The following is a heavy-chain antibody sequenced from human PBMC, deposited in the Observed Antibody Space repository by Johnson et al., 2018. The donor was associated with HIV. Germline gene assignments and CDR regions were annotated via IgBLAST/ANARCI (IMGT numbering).Heavy chain of an antibody. CDR3: MLRTHAEKAFDI. CDR2: IRYDGSNK. CDR1: GFTFSSYG. J-gene: IGHJ3*02. V-gene: IGHV3-30*02. D-gene: IGHD2-8*01. Sequence: QVQLVETGGGLIQPGGSLRLSCAASGFTFSSYGMHWVRQAPGKGLEWVAFIRYDGSNKYYADSVKGRFTISRDNSKNTLYLQMNSLRAEDTAVYYCMLRTHAEKAFDIWGQGTMVTVSS.